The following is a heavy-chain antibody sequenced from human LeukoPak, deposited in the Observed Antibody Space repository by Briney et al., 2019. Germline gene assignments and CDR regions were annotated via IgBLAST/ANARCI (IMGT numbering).Heavy chain of an antibody. CDR1: GYTFTSYG. CDR2: ISAYNGNT. V-gene: IGHV1-18*01. CDR3: ATCMVGEPWWFDP. Sequence: ASVKVSCKASGYTFTSYGISWVRQAPGQGLEWMGWISAYNGNTNYAQKLQGRVTMPTDTSTSTAYMELRSLRSDDTAVYYCATCMVGEPWWFDPWGQGTLVTVSS. D-gene: IGHD2-15*01. J-gene: IGHJ5*02.